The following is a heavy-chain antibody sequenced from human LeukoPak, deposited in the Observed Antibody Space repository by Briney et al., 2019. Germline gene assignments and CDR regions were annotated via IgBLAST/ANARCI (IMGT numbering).Heavy chain of an antibody. CDR1: GFTVSTNY. V-gene: IGHV3-53*04. D-gene: IGHD4-11*01. CDR2: IYSGGST. CDR3: ARGMTNPFDY. J-gene: IGHJ4*02. Sequence: GGSLRLSCAASGFTVSTNYMSWVRQAPGKGLEWVSVIYSGGSTYYADSVKGRFTVSRHNSENTLYLQMNSLRAEDTAVYYCARGMTNPFDYWGQGTLVTVSS.